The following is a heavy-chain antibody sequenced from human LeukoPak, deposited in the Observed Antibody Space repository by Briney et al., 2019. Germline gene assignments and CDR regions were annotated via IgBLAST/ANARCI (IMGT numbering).Heavy chain of an antibody. J-gene: IGHJ4*02. CDR3: ARVGGYIYGNYYFNY. CDR1: GYSISSGYY. Sequence: SETLSLTCAVSGYSISSGYYWGWIRQPPGKGLDWIGSISHSGSTYYNPSLRSRVTIPIDTSKNQFSLRLNSVTATDTAVYYCARVGGYIYGNYYFNYWGQGTLVTVSS. CDR2: ISHSGST. D-gene: IGHD5-18*01. V-gene: IGHV4-38-2*01.